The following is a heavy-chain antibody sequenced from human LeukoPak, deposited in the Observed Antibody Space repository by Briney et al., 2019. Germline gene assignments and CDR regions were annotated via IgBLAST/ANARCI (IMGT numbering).Heavy chain of an antibody. Sequence: SETLSLTCTVSGGSISSYYWSWIRQPAGKGLEWIGRIYTSGSTNYNPSLKSRVTMSVDTSKNQFSLKLSPVTAADTAVYYCARGRTSYYYDSSGWYFDLWGRGTLVTVSS. CDR3: ARGRTSYYYDSSGWYFDL. CDR1: GGSISSYY. CDR2: IYTSGST. J-gene: IGHJ2*01. V-gene: IGHV4-4*07. D-gene: IGHD3-22*01.